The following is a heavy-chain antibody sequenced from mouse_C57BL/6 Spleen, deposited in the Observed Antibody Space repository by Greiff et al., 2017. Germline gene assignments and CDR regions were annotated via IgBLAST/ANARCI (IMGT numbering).Heavy chain of an antibody. J-gene: IGHJ2*01. Sequence: VQLQQSGPELVKPGASVKISCKASGYAFSSSWMNWVKQRPGTGLEWIGRIYPGDGDTTYNGKFKGKATLTADKSSSTAYMQLSSLTSEDSAVNCCASEIYCGFDYWGQGTTLTVSS. V-gene: IGHV1-82*01. CDR1: GYAFSSSW. CDR3: ASEIYCGFDY. CDR2: IYPGDGDT. D-gene: IGHD2-1*01.